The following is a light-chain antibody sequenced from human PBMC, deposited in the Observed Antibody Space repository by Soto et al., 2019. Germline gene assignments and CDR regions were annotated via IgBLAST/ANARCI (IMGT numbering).Light chain of an antibody. Sequence: IGMIQKPATRSVSAKKRAILSFRTIQSVSNNYLAWYQQKPGQAPRLLIYAASNRATGIPDRFSGSGSGADFTLTISRLEPEDFAVYYWQQYGSAGTFGQGTKVDI. CDR1: QSVSNNY. CDR2: AAS. V-gene: IGKV3-20*01. J-gene: IGKJ1*01. CDR3: QQYGSAGT.